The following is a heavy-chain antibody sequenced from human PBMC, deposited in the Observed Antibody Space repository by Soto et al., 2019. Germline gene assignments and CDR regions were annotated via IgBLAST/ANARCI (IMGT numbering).Heavy chain of an antibody. Sequence: PGGSLRLSCAASGFTFSSYWMVWVRQAPGKGLEWVANIKPDGSEKYYVDSVKGRFTISRDNARKSLYLQMNSLRAEDTAVYYCVRDAHRGGDFDYWGQGTQVTV. CDR3: VRDAHRGGDFDY. J-gene: IGHJ4*02. V-gene: IGHV3-7*04. CDR1: GFTFSSYW. D-gene: IGHD3-10*01. CDR2: IKPDGSEK.